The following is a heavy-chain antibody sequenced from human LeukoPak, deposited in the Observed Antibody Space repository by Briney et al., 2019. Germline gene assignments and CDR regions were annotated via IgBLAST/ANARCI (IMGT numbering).Heavy chain of an antibody. CDR2: IRSKAYGGTT. V-gene: IGHV3-49*04. Sequence: GGSLRLSCAASGFTFSSYEMNWVRQAPGKGLEWVGFIRSKAYGGTTEYAASVKGRFTISRDDSKSIAYLQMNSLKTEDTAVYYCTRGGGTTGTAGERYYYYYYMDVWGKGTTVTISS. CDR3: TRGGGTTGTAGERYYYYYYMDV. J-gene: IGHJ6*03. D-gene: IGHD1-1*01. CDR1: GFTFSSYE.